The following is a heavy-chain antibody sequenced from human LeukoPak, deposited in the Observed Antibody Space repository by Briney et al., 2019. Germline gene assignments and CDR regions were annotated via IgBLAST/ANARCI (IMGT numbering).Heavy chain of an antibody. D-gene: IGHD2-2*01. V-gene: IGHV1-46*03. CDR2: INPSGGST. Sequence: ASVKVSCKASGYTFTSYYMHWVRQAPGQGLEWMGIINPSGGSTSYAQKFQGRVTMTRDTSTSTVYMELSSLRSEDTAVYYCASLGARRYCSSTSCYEADDAFDIWGQGTMVTASS. J-gene: IGHJ3*02. CDR1: GYTFTSYY. CDR3: ASLGARRYCSSTSCYEADDAFDI.